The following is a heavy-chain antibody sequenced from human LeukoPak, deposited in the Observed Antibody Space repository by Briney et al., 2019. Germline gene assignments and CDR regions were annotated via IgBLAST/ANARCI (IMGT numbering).Heavy chain of an antibody. CDR3: ARDNRIAAADDY. D-gene: IGHD6-13*01. V-gene: IGHV4-39*07. CDR1: GGSISSSSYY. J-gene: IGHJ4*02. CDR2: IYYSGST. Sequence: SETLSLTCTVSGGSISSSSYYWGWIRQPPGKGLEWIGSIYYSGSTYYNPSLKSRVTISVDTSKNQFSLKLSSVTAADTAVYYCARDNRIAAADDYWGQGTLVTVSS.